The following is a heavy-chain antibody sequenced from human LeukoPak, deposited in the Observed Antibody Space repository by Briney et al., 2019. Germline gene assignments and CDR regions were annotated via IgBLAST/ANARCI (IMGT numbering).Heavy chain of an antibody. V-gene: IGHV3-21*01. CDR3: ARDLSRGKPHAFDI. J-gene: IGHJ3*02. CDR1: GFTFSSYS. Sequence: GGSLRLSCAASGFTFSSYSMNWVRQAPGMGLEWVSSISSSSSYIYYADSVKGRFTISRDNAKKSLYLQMNGLRAEDTAVYYCARDLSRGKPHAFDIWGQGTMVTVSS. D-gene: IGHD1-14*01. CDR2: ISSSSSYI.